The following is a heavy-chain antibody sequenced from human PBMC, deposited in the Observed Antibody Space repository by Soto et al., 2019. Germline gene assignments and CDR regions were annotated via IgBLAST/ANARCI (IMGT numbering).Heavy chain of an antibody. J-gene: IGHJ6*02. V-gene: IGHV3-33*01. CDR3: SRDRSWRTGYYSGIDV. CDR2: MWYDRSHT. Sequence: QAHLVESGGGVVQPGGSLSLSCAASGFTFSSYAMHWVRQAPGKGLEWVALMWYDRSHTYYAESVKGRFNISRDESKNMLVLHMSGLRAEDTAVYYCSRDRSWRTGYYSGIDVWGQGTTVTVS. CDR1: GFTFSSYA. D-gene: IGHD1-1*01.